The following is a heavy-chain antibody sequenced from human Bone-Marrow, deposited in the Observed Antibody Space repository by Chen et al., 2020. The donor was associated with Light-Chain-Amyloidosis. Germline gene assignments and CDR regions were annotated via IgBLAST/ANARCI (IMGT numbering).Heavy chain of an antibody. Sequence: VQLVESGGGVAQPGTSLRLSCAASGFTFSDFGFHWVRQASGKGLEWVAVQWFNGNDNYADSVRGRFTISRDSSKNMLFLQLNSLRVEDTAIYYCARDSIEGPTDFDYWGQGTLVTVSS. V-gene: IGHV3-33*01. CDR3: ARDSIEGPTDFDY. CDR2: QWFNGND. J-gene: IGHJ4*02. CDR1: GFTFSDFG. D-gene: IGHD3-3*02.